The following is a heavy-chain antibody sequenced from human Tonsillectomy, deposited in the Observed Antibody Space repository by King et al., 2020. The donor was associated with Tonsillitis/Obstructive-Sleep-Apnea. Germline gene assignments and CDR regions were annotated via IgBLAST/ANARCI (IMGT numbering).Heavy chain of an antibody. Sequence: QLVQSGAEVKKPGASLKISCKGSGYSFTSYWIGWVRQMPGKGLEWMGLIYPGYSDTRYSPSFQGHVTISADKSISTAYLQWSSLKASDTAMYYCARRSSSSYNWFDPWGQGTLVTVSS. CDR3: ARRSSSSYNWFDP. V-gene: IGHV5-51*01. CDR1: GYSFTSYW. D-gene: IGHD6-6*01. J-gene: IGHJ5*02. CDR2: IYPGYSDT.